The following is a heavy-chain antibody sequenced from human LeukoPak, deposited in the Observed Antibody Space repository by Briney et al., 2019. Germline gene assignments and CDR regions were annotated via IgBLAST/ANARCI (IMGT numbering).Heavy chain of an antibody. V-gene: IGHV1-46*01. Sequence: ASVKVSCKASGYTFTSYYMHWVRQAPGQGLEWMGIINPSGGSTSYAQKFQGRVTMTRDTSTSTVYMELSSLRSEDTAVYYCARVLRVGATGGKALGYWGQGTLVTVSS. CDR3: ARVLRVGATGGKALGY. J-gene: IGHJ4*02. D-gene: IGHD1-26*01. CDR2: INPSGGST. CDR1: GYTFTSYY.